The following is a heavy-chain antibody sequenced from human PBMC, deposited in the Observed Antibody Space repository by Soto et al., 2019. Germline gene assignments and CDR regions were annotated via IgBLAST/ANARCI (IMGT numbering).Heavy chain of an antibody. CDR1: VFTFSSYS. J-gene: IGHJ4*02. D-gene: IGHD3-9*01. CDR3: ARDRYSDILTGYPGWYFAS. CDR2: ISSSSSTI. V-gene: IGHV3-48*01. Sequence: GGSLRLSCAASVFTFSSYSMNWVRQAPGKGLEWVSYISSSSSTIYYADSVKGRFTISRDNAKNSLYLQMNSLRAEDTAVYYCARDRYSDILTGYPGWYFASGGQGPLVTVSS.